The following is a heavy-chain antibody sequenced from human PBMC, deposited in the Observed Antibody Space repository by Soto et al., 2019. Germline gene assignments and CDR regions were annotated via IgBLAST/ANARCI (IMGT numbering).Heavy chain of an antibody. CDR2: IYYSGST. D-gene: IGHD3-22*01. CDR1: GGSISSSSYY. J-gene: IGHJ5*02. CDR3: ARQGLDDSSGYYWFDP. V-gene: IGHV4-39*01. Sequence: SETLSLTCTVSGGSISSSSYYWGWIRQPPGKGLEWIGSIYYSGSTYYNPSLKSRVTISVDTSKNQFSLKLSSVTAADTAVYYCARQGLDDSSGYYWFDPWGQGTLVT.